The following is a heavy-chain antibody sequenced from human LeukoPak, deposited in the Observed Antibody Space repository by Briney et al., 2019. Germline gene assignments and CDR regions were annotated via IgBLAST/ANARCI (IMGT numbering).Heavy chain of an antibody. CDR1: GFTFSNHG. CDR3: VVGLLTNFDY. V-gene: IGHV3-7*01. J-gene: IGHJ4*02. Sequence: PGGSLRLSCAASGFTFSNHGMHWVRQAPGKGLEWVANIKQDGSEKYYVDSVKGRFTISRDNAKNSLYLQMNSLRAEDTAVYYCVVGLLTNFDYWGQGTLVTVSS. CDR2: IKQDGSEK. D-gene: IGHD3-9*01.